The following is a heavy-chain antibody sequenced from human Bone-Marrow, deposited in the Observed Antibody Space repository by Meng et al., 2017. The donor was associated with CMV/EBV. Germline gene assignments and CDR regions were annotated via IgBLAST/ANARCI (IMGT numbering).Heavy chain of an antibody. CDR2: VSGSGTYT. Sequence: GGSLRLSCAASGFTFSSYSMNWVRQAPGKGLEWVSSVSGSGTYTYYADSVKGRFTISRDNAKNSLYLHMNSLRAEDTAIYYCARDPRFFQLWGQGTMVTVSS. V-gene: IGHV3-21*04. D-gene: IGHD2-2*01. CDR3: ARDPRFFQL. J-gene: IGHJ3*01. CDR1: GFTFSSYS.